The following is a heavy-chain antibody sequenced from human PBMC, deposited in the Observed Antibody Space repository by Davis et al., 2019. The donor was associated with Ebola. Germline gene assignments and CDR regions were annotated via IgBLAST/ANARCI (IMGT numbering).Heavy chain of an antibody. Sequence: ASVKVSCKASGYTFTTHYIHWVRQAPGQGLEWMGIINPTTSSTNYAQSFQGRVTMTRDTSTSTVYMELSSLRSEDTAVYYCARDFWLGNDYGGNDYWGQGTLVTVSS. D-gene: IGHD4-23*01. J-gene: IGHJ4*02. V-gene: IGHV1-46*01. CDR3: ARDFWLGNDYGGNDY. CDR1: GYTFTTHY. CDR2: INPTTSST.